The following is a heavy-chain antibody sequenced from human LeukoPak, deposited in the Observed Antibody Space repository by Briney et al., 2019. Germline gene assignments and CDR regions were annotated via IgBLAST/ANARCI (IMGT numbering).Heavy chain of an antibody. Sequence: SQTLSLTCTVSGGSISSGGYYWSWIRQPPGKGLEWIGYIYHSGSTYYNPSLKSRVTISVDRSKNQFSLKLSSVTVADTAVYYCARAWAPLGYFDYWGQGTLVTVSS. V-gene: IGHV4-30-2*01. J-gene: IGHJ4*02. D-gene: IGHD3-16*01. CDR3: ARAWAPLGYFDY. CDR1: GGSISSGGYY. CDR2: IYHSGST.